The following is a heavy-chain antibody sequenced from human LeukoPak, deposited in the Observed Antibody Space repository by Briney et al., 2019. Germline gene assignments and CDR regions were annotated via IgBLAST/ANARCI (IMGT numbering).Heavy chain of an antibody. CDR1: GFTFSNYW. Sequence: GGSLRLSCEVSGFTFSNYWMMWVRQAPGKGLEWVASIDEDGSETNYVDSVTGRFTVSRDHAKNSLFLQMNSLKTEDTAVYYCTTLRPYIQPRWGQGTMVTVSS. CDR3: TTLRPYIQPR. CDR2: IDEDGSET. J-gene: IGHJ3*01. V-gene: IGHV3-7*03. D-gene: IGHD5-18*01.